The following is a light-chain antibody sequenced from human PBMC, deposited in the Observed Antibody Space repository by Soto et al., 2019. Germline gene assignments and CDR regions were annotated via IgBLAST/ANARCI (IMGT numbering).Light chain of an antibody. Sequence: SYELTQPPSVSVAPGQTARLTCGGNNIGSQSVHWYQQKPGQAPVLVVYDDSARPSGIPERFSGSNSGNTATLTISRVEAGDEADYYCQVWDSSSDHVVFGGGTKVTVL. CDR3: QVWDSSSDHVV. CDR2: DDS. J-gene: IGLJ2*01. V-gene: IGLV3-21*02. CDR1: NIGSQS.